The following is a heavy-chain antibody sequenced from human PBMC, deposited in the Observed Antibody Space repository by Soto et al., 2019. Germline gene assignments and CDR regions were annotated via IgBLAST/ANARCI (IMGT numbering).Heavy chain of an antibody. CDR3: AKDWSKEEWLAPALDY. V-gene: IGHV3-30*18. J-gene: IGHJ4*02. Sequence: GGSLRLSCAASGFPFSSYGMHWVRQAPGKGLEWVAVISYDGSNKYYADSVKGRFTISRDNSKNTLYLQMNSLRAEDTAVYYCAKDWSKEEWLAPALDYWGQGTLVTVSS. CDR1: GFPFSSYG. D-gene: IGHD6-19*01. CDR2: ISYDGSNK.